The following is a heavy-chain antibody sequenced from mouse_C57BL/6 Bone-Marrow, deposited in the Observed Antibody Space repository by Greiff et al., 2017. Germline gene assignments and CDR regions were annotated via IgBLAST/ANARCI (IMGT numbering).Heavy chain of an antibody. J-gene: IGHJ4*01. D-gene: IGHD2-4*01. CDR1: GFSLTSYG. Sequence: QFQLQQSGPGLVQPSQSLSITCTVSGFSLTSYGVHWVRQSPGKGLEWLGVIWSGGSTDYNAAFISRLSISKNNSKSQVFFKMNSQQADDTAILYCARRTTTMITPYYAMDYWGQGTSVTVSS. CDR2: IWSGGST. CDR3: ARRTTTMITPYYAMDY. V-gene: IGHV2-2*01.